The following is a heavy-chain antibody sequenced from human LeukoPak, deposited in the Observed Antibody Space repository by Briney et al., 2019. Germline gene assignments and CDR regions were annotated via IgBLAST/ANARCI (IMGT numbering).Heavy chain of an antibody. V-gene: IGHV3-23*01. Sequence: RGSLRLSCAASGFTFSSYAMSWVRQAPGKGLEWVSAISGSGGSTYYADSVKGRFTISRDNSKNTLYLQMNSLRAEDTAVYYCAKDRPTMVRGVPWFDPWGQGTLVTVSS. J-gene: IGHJ5*02. CDR3: AKDRPTMVRGVPWFDP. CDR2: ISGSGGST. CDR1: GFTFSSYA. D-gene: IGHD3-10*01.